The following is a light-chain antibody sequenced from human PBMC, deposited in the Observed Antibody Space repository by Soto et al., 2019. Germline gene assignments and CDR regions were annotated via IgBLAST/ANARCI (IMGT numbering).Light chain of an antibody. CDR2: DAS. CDR1: QSVSSY. J-gene: IGKJ5*01. V-gene: IGKV3-11*01. CDR3: QQRTNWPSPT. Sequence: EIVLTQSPATLSLSPGESATLSCRASQSVSSYLAWYQHKPGQAPRLLIHDASNKATGIPARFSGSGSGTDFTLTISSREAEDFAVYYCQQRTNWPSPTFGEGTRLEIK.